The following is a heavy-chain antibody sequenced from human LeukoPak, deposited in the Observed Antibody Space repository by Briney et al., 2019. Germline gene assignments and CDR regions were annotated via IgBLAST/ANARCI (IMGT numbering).Heavy chain of an antibody. D-gene: IGHD3-10*02. CDR3: AELGITMIGGV. Sequence: GGSLRLSCTASGFNIDDYGMSWFRQAPGKGLEWVSSISSSSSYIYYADSVKGRFTISRDNAKNSLYLQMNSLRAEDTAVYYCAELGITMIGGVWGKGTTVTISS. CDR2: ISSSSSYI. J-gene: IGHJ6*04. CDR1: GFNIDDYG. V-gene: IGHV3-21*01.